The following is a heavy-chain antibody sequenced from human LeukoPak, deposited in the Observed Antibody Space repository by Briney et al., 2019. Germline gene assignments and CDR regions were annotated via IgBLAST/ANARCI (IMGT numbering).Heavy chain of an antibody. V-gene: IGHV1-46*01. Sequence: ASVKVSCKASGYTFTSYYLHWVRQAPGQGLEWMGIINPSGGGTSYAQKFQGRVTMTRDTSTSTVYLELSSLRSEDTAVYYCARDMSSSWYPDYWGQGTLVTVSS. J-gene: IGHJ4*02. CDR2: INPSGGGT. CDR3: ARDMSSSWYPDY. CDR1: GYTFTSYY. D-gene: IGHD6-13*01.